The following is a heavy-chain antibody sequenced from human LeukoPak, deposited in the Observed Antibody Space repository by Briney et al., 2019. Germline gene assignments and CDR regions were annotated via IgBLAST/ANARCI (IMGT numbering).Heavy chain of an antibody. CDR2: IYYSGST. CDR1: GGSISRYY. V-gene: IGHV4-59*08. Sequence: SETLSLTCTVSGGSISRYYWSWIRQPPGKGLEWIGYIYYSGSTNYNPSLKSRVTISVDTSKKQFSLKLSSVTAADTAVYYCARQCPTYYYYGMDVWGQGTTVTVSS. CDR3: ARQCPTYYYYGMDV. J-gene: IGHJ6*02.